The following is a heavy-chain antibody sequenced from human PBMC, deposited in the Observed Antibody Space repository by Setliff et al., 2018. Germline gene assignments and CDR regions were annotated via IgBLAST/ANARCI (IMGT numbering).Heavy chain of an antibody. CDR3: ARGCAAGACYSDYYYYMDV. D-gene: IGHD2-15*01. V-gene: IGHV4-59*01. CDR2: IKYDGTT. J-gene: IGHJ6*03. CDR1: SGSIINYY. Sequence: SETLSLTCTVSSGSIINYYWSWIRQPPGRPLEWIGYIKYDGTTDYNPSLDSRVTMSVDTSKNQFSLKLKSVIAADTAMYYCARGCAAGACYSDYYYYMDVWGKGTTVTVSS.